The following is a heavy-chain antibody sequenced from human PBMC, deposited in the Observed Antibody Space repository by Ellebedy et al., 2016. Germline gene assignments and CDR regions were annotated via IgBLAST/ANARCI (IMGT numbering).Heavy chain of an antibody. CDR1: GGSISSGGYY. CDR2: IYYSGST. Sequence: SETLSLXXTVSGGSISSGGYYWSWIRQHPGKGLEWIGYIYYSGSTYYNPSLKSRVTISVDTSKNQFSLKLSSVTAADTAVYYCARDPSPPYGSGSYYPSVSYYYYGMDVWGQGTTVTVSS. D-gene: IGHD3-10*01. V-gene: IGHV4-31*03. CDR3: ARDPSPPYGSGSYYPSVSYYYYGMDV. J-gene: IGHJ6*02.